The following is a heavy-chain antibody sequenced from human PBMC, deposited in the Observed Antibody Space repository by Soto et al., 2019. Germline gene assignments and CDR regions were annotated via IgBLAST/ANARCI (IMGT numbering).Heavy chain of an antibody. CDR2: IHFSEST. V-gene: IGHV4-39*01. D-gene: IGHD4-17*01. CDR1: GGSISTSNYY. Sequence: PSETLSLTCIVSGGSISTSNYYWAWIRQPPGKALEWIGSIHFSESTYYNPSLWSRVTISVDTSQNQISLKLSSVTASDTAVYYCARHTVTTRSDFDYWGQGTLVTAPQ. CDR3: ARHTVTTRSDFDY. J-gene: IGHJ4*02.